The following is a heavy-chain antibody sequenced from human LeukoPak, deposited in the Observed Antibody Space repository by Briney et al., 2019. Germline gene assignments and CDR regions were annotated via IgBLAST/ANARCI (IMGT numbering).Heavy chain of an antibody. J-gene: IGHJ6*03. D-gene: IGHD4-17*01. CDR3: ARGTYGYYMDV. Sequence: PSETLSLTCTVSGGSISSGSYYWSWIRQPAGKGLEWIGRIYTSGSTNYNPSLKSRVTISVDTSKNQSSLKLSSVTVADTAVYFCARGTYGYYMDVWGKGTTVTVSS. CDR2: IYTSGST. CDR1: GGSISSGSYY. V-gene: IGHV4-61*02.